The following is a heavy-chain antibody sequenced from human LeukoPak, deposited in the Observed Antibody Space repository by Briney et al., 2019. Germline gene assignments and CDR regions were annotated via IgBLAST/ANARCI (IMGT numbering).Heavy chain of an antibody. D-gene: IGHD6-19*01. CDR2: IKQDGSEK. V-gene: IGHV3-7*01. CDR1: GFTFSTYW. CDR3: ARSQWLVDY. Sequence: GGSLILSCAASGFTFSTYWMSWVRQAPGKGLEWVAIIKQDGSEKYYVDSVKGRFTISRDNAKNSLFLQMNSLRAEDTALYYCARSQWLVDYWGQGILVTVSS. J-gene: IGHJ4*02.